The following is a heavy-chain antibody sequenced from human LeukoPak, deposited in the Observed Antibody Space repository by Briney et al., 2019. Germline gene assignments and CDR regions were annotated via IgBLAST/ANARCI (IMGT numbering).Heavy chain of an antibody. D-gene: IGHD3-9*01. Sequence: SETLSLTCTVSGGSISSSSYYWGWIRQPPGKGLEWIGSIYYSGSTYYNPSLKSRVTISVDTSKNQFSLKLSSVTAADTAVYYCARHLSYYDILTGYYSPTDYWGQGTLVTVSS. J-gene: IGHJ4*02. V-gene: IGHV4-39*01. CDR2: IYYSGST. CDR3: ARHLSYYDILTGYYSPTDY. CDR1: GGSISSSSYY.